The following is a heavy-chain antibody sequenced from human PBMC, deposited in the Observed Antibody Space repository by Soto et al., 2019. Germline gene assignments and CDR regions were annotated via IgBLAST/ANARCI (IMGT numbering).Heavy chain of an antibody. J-gene: IGHJ5*02. D-gene: IGHD6-19*01. CDR1: GYSFTSYC. CDR3: ASSYSSGWPRGWFDP. Sequence: PGESLKISCKGSGYSFTSYCISWVLQMPWKGLEWMGRIDPSDSYTNYSPSFQGHVTISADKSISTAYLQWSSLKASDTAMYYCASSYSSGWPRGWFDPWGQGTLVTVSS. V-gene: IGHV5-10-1*01. CDR2: IDPSDSYT.